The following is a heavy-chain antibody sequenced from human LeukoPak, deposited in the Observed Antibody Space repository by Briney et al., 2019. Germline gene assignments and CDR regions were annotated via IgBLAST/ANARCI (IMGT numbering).Heavy chain of an antibody. Sequence: SETLSLTCTVSGGSISSSSYYWGWIRQPPGKGLEWIGSIYYSGSTYYNPSLKSRVTISVDTSKNQSSLKLSSVTAADTAVYYCARHGRWELRGGWFDPWGQGTLVTVSS. J-gene: IGHJ5*02. CDR1: GGSISSSSYY. CDR3: ARHGRWELRGGWFDP. V-gene: IGHV4-39*01. D-gene: IGHD1-26*01. CDR2: IYYSGST.